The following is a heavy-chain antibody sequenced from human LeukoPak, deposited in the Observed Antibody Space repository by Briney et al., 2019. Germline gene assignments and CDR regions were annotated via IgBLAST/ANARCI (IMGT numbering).Heavy chain of an antibody. CDR2: IIPIFGTA. Sequence: SVKVSCKASLGTFSSYAISWVRQAPGQGLEWMGGIIPIFGTANYAQKFKGRVTITTAKSTSTAYMELSSLRSEDTAVYYCARGFYYDFWSGYYVYWGQGTLVTVSS. CDR1: LGTFSSYA. D-gene: IGHD3-3*01. J-gene: IGHJ4*02. V-gene: IGHV1-69*05. CDR3: ARGFYYDFWSGYYVY.